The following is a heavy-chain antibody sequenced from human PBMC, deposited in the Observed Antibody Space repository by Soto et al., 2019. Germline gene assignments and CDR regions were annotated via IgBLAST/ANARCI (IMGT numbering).Heavy chain of an antibody. V-gene: IGHV1-18*01. CDR3: APHPGPATSGSWVDP. CDR1: GYTFFTYD. D-gene: IGHD3-10*01. Sequence: QVHLVQSGVEVKTPGASVKVSCQASGYTFFTYDISWVRQAPGQGLEWMGWISTYSGDTKYAQKFQGRVTMTTDTSTTPAYLALSSLRSDGTSVYYCAPHPGPATSGSWVDPWGQGTLVTVSS. J-gene: IGHJ5*02. CDR2: ISTYSGDT.